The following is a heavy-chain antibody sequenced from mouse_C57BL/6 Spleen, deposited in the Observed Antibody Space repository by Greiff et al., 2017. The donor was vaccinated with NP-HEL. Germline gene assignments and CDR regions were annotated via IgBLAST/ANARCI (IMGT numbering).Heavy chain of an antibody. CDR3: ASGDYSGSSYEGYFDV. V-gene: IGHV1-39*01. CDR1: GYSFTDYD. J-gene: IGHJ1*03. Sequence: EVQLQESGPELVKPGASVKISCKASGYSFTDYDMNWVKQSPGKSLEWIGVINPNYGTTSYNQKFKGKATLTVDQSSSTAYMQLNSLTSEDSAVYYCASGDYSGSSYEGYFDVWGTGTTVTVSS. CDR2: INPNYGTT. D-gene: IGHD1-1*01.